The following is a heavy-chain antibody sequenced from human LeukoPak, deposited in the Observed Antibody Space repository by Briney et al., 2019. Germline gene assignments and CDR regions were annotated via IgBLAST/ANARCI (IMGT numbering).Heavy chain of an antibody. V-gene: IGHV4-59*01. Sequence: SETLSLTCTVSGGSISSYYWSWIRQPPGKGLEWIGYIYYSGSTNYNPSLKSRVTISVDTSKNQFSLELSSVTAADTAVYYCARDLPYCSGGSCVGGPFDPWGQGTLVTVSS. CDR2: IYYSGST. D-gene: IGHD2-15*01. J-gene: IGHJ5*02. CDR1: GGSISSYY. CDR3: ARDLPYCSGGSCVGGPFDP.